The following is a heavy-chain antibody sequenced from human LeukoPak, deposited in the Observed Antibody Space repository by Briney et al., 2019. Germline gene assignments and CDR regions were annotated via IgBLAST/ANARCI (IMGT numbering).Heavy chain of an antibody. CDR2: INSSSSVI. CDR3: ARDRGWSLTYGSGSYGLDY. D-gene: IGHD3-10*01. Sequence: GGSLTLPCSVSGFTFSFLNMKWLPQAPGKGRVEWSFINSSSSVIYYADSVKGRFTISRDNSRNTLYLQMNSLRPDDTGLYYCARDRGWSLTYGSGSYGLDYWGQGTLVTVSS. J-gene: IGHJ4*02. CDR1: GFTFSFLN. V-gene: IGHV3-48*04.